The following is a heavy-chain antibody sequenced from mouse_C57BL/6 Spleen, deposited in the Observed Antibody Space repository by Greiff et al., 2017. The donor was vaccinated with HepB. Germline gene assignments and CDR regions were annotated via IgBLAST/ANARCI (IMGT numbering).Heavy chain of an antibody. D-gene: IGHD1-1*01. J-gene: IGHJ2*01. Sequence: EVKLMESEGGLVQPGSSMKLSCTASGFTFSDYYMAWVRQVPEKGLEWVANINYDGSSTYYLDSLKSRFIISRDNAKNILYLQMSSLKSEDTATYYCARDRGLTVFDYWGQGTTLTVSS. V-gene: IGHV5-16*01. CDR2: INYDGSST. CDR3: ARDRGLTVFDY. CDR1: GFTFSDYY.